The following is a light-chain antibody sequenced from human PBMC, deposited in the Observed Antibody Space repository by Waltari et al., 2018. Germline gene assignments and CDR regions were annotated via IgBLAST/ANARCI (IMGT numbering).Light chain of an antibody. CDR2: DAS. CDR1: QSISSW. Sequence: DIQMTQSPSTLSASVGDRVTITCRASQSISSWLAWYQQKPGKAPKLLIYDASSLESGVPSRFSGSGSGTEFTLTISSLQPDDFATYYCQQYNIQGTFDQGTKLEIK. CDR3: QQYNIQGT. J-gene: IGKJ2*02. V-gene: IGKV1-5*01.